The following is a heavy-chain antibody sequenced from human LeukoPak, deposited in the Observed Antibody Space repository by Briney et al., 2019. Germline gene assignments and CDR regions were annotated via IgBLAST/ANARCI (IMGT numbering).Heavy chain of an antibody. CDR3: ARGPGRYYFDY. CDR2: INPSGGST. V-gene: IGHV1-46*01. J-gene: IGHJ4*02. Sequence: ASVKVSCKASGYTFTSYGISWVRQAPGQGLEWMGIINPSGGSTTYAQKFQGRVTMTRDTSTSTVYMELSSLRSEDTALYYCARGPGRYYFDYWGQGTLVTVSS. CDR1: GYTFTSYG.